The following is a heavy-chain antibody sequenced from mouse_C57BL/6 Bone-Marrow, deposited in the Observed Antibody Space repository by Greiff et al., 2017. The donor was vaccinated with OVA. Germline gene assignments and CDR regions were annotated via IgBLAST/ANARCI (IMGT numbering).Heavy chain of an antibody. CDR1: GYTFTDYE. V-gene: IGHV1-15*01. D-gene: IGHD3-2*02. CDR2: IDPETGGT. Sequence: VKLQESGAELVRPGASVTLSCKASGYTFTDYEMHWVEQTPVHGLEWIGAIDPETGGTAYNQKFKGKAILTAAKSASTAYMELRSLTSEDSAVYYCTREAGAAQVDYWGQGTTLTVSS. CDR3: TREAGAAQVDY. J-gene: IGHJ2*01.